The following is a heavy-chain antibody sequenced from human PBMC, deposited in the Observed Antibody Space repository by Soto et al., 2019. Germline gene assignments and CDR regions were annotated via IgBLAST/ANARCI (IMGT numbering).Heavy chain of an antibody. CDR1: GDTISTGGYT. J-gene: IGHJ6*02. V-gene: IGHV4-30-2*01. CDR3: ARLLYSSGWSPSVSYGMDV. CDR2: TYHSGNT. D-gene: IGHD6-19*01. Sequence: SETLSLTCDVSGDTISTGGYTWAWIRQPPGKALEWIGYTYHSGNTNYNPSLKSRVTISVDTSKNQFSLKLSSVTAADTAVYYCARLLYSSGWSPSVSYGMDVWGQGTTVTVSS.